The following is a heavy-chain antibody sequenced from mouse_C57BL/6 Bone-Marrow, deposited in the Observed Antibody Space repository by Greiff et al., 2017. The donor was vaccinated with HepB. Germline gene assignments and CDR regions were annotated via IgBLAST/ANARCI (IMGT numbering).Heavy chain of an antibody. V-gene: IGHV5-2*03. D-gene: IGHD1-1*01. CDR3: ARRFPYYYGSSPYWYFDV. CDR2: INSDGGST. J-gene: IGHJ1*03. CDR1: EYEFPSHD. Sequence: DVKLVESGGGLVQPGESLKLSCESNEYEFPSHDMSWVRKTPEKRLELVAAINSDGGSTYYPDTMERRFIISRDNTKKTLYLQMSSLRSEDTALYYCARRFPYYYGSSPYWYFDVWGTGTTVTVSS.